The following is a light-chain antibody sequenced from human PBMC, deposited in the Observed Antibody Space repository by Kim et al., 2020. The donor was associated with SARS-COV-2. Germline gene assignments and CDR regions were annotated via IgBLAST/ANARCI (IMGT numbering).Light chain of an antibody. CDR1: QSVSSK. Sequence: ETVMTQSPATLFVSPGERATLSCRASQSVSSKVAWYQQKPGQAPRLLIYGASTRATGIPARFTGSGSGTEFTLTISSLQSEDFGVYYCEQYKNWRTFGQGTKV. CDR3: EQYKNWRT. CDR2: GAS. V-gene: IGKV3-15*01. J-gene: IGKJ1*01.